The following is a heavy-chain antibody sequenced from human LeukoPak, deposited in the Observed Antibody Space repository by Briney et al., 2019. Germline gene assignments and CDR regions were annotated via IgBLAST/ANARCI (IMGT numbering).Heavy chain of an antibody. CDR3: ARDSFGRGYSYGYSNGVDY. CDR2: IDPNSGGT. V-gene: IGHV1-2*06. J-gene: IGHJ4*02. Sequence: GASVKVSCKTSGYTFTGYYIHWVRQAPGQGLEWLGRIDPNSGGTSYAHNFQGRVTMTRDTSISTAYMELSRLRSDDTAVYYCARDSFGRGYSYGYSNGVDYWGQGTLVTVSS. D-gene: IGHD5-18*01. CDR1: GYTFTGYY.